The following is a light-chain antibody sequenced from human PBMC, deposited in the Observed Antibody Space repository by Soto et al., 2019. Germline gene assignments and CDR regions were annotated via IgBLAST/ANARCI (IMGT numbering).Light chain of an antibody. J-gene: IGKJ1*01. V-gene: IGKV3-11*01. Sequence: DIVLTQYPATLSLSPGERATLSCRASQSVTTHLAWYQHNRGQAPRLVIYDASTRATGSPPRFSGSGSGTDFTLNISSLDPGDSGVYYCHQRSKWPQTFGQGTKVEIK. CDR3: HQRSKWPQT. CDR2: DAS. CDR1: QSVTTH.